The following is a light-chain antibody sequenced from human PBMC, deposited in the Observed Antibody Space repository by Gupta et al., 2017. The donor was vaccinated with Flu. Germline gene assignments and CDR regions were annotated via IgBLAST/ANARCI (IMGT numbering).Light chain of an antibody. Sequence: WYQHLPGTAPRLLIYNDNQRPSGVPDRFSGSKSGTSASLAIGGLQSEDEADYYCAAWDDSLTALSADGSLTGLWVFGGGTKPSVL. J-gene: IGLJ3*02. V-gene: IGLV1-44*01. CDR2: NDN. CDR3: AAWDDSLTALSADGSLTGLWV.